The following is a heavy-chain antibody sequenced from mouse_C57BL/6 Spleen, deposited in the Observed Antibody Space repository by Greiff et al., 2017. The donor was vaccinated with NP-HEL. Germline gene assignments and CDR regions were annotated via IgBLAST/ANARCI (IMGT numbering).Heavy chain of an antibody. CDR3: AREDGYLSYAMDY. Sequence: LVESGPELVKPGASVKISCKASGYAFSSSWMNWVKQRPGKGLEWIGRIYPGDGDTNYNGKFKGKATLTADKSSSTAYMQLSSLTSEDSAVYFCAREDGYLSYAMDYWGQGTSVTVSS. J-gene: IGHJ4*01. V-gene: IGHV1-82*01. CDR2: IYPGDGDT. CDR1: GYAFSSSW. D-gene: IGHD2-3*01.